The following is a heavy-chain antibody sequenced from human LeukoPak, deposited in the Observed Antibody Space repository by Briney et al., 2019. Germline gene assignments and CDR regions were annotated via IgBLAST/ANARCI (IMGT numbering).Heavy chain of an antibody. CDR3: AREIAVAGSAFDI. V-gene: IGHV4-59*12. Sequence: SETLSLTCTVSGGSISGYYWSWIRQPPGKGLEWIGYIYYSGSTNYNPSLNSRITISSDTSKSQFSLKLSSVTAADTAVYYCAREIAVAGSAFDIWGQGTMVTVSS. CDR1: GGSISGYY. J-gene: IGHJ3*02. CDR2: IYYSGST. D-gene: IGHD6-19*01.